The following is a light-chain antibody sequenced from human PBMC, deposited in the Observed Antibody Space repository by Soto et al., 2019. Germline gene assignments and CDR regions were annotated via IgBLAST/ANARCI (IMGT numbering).Light chain of an antibody. CDR2: DAS. V-gene: IGKV3-20*01. Sequence: EFVLTQSPGTLSLSPGERATLSCRASQTVRNNYLAWYQQKPGQAPRLLIYDASSRATGIPDRFSGGGSGTDFTLTISSLQSEDFVVYYCQQYENWPRTFGQGTKVDI. CDR3: QQYENWPRT. CDR1: QTVRNNY. J-gene: IGKJ1*01.